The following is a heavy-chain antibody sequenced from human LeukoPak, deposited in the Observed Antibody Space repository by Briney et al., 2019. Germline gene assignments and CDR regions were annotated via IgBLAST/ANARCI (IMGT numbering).Heavy chain of an antibody. CDR1: GFTFSSYW. CDR2: IKQDGSGK. J-gene: IGHJ4*02. V-gene: IGHV3-7*01. Sequence: GGSLRLSCAASGFTFSSYWMSWVRQAPGEGLEWVANIKQDGSGKYNVDSVKGRFTISRDNAKNSLHLQMNSLRAEDTAVYYCARVRWFGELSPLDYWGQGTLVTVSS. D-gene: IGHD3-10*01. CDR3: ARVRWFGELSPLDY.